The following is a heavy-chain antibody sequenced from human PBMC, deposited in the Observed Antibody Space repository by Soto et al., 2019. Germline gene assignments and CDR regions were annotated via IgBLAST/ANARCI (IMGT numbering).Heavy chain of an antibody. CDR3: ARGAGRYSYGETYYYYYGMDV. V-gene: IGHV4-59*01. D-gene: IGHD5-18*01. Sequence: SETLSLTCTVSGGSISSYYWSWIRQPPGKGLEWIGYIYYSGSTNYNPSLKSRVTISVDTSKNQFSLKLSSVTAADTAVYYRARGAGRYSYGETYYYYYGMDVWGQGTTVTVSS. CDR2: IYYSGST. CDR1: GGSISSYY. J-gene: IGHJ6*02.